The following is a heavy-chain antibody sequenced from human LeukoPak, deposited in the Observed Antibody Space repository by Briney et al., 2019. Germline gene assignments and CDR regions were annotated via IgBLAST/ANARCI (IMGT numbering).Heavy chain of an antibody. CDR2: IGTHGDT. Sequence: GGPLRLSCAASGFTFSTYDMHWVRQGTGEGLEWVSGIGTHGDTHYADSVKGRFTISRENADNSLYLQMNSLRAGDTAVYYCARGIFCNATSCFTVRAFEIWGQGTMVTVSS. D-gene: IGHD2-2*02. V-gene: IGHV3-13*01. CDR3: ARGIFCNATSCFTVRAFEI. J-gene: IGHJ3*02. CDR1: GFTFSTYD.